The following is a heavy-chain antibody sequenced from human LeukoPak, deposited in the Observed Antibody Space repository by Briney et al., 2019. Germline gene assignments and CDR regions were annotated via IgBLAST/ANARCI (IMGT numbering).Heavy chain of an antibody. CDR3: ARITAAGSSAFDI. D-gene: IGHD6-25*01. CDR1: GGSISSSYYY. CDR2: LYYSGST. Sequence: SETLSLTCTVSGGSISSSYYYWGWIRQPPGKGLQWIGSLYYSGSTYFNPSLKSRVTISVDTSKNQFSLKLSSVTAADTAVYYCARITAAGSSAFDIWGQGTMVTVSS. V-gene: IGHV4-39*01. J-gene: IGHJ3*02.